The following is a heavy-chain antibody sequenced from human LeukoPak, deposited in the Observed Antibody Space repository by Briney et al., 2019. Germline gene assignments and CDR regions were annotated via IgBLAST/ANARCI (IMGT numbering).Heavy chain of an antibody. CDR3: VRDRGDIVATISY. CDR1: GFTFRTYG. J-gene: IGHJ4*02. CDR2: LWFDGSHQ. D-gene: IGHD5-12*01. Sequence: GGSLRLSCAASGFTFRTYGMHWVRQTPGKGLEWVAFLWFDGSHQYYADSVRGRFIISRDNSNNTLYLQMNSLRAEDTAVYYCVRDRGDIVATISYWGQGTLVTVSS. V-gene: IGHV3-33*01.